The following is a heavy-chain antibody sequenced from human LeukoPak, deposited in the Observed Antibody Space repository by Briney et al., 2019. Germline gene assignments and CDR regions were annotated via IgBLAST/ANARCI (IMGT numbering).Heavy chain of an antibody. D-gene: IGHD2-2*01. J-gene: IGHJ5*02. V-gene: IGHV4-34*01. Sequence: PSETLSPTCTVSGGSIWSYYWSWIRQPPGKGLEWIGEINHSGSTNYNPSLKSRVTISVDTSKNQFSLKLSSVTAADTAVYYCARAREVVPAAIPNWFDPWGQGTLVTVSS. CDR1: GGSIWSYY. CDR3: ARAREVVPAAIPNWFDP. CDR2: INHSGST.